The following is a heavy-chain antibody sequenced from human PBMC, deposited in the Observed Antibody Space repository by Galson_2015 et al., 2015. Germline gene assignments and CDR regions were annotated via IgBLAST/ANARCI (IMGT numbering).Heavy chain of an antibody. D-gene: IGHD2-15*01. V-gene: IGHV3-21*01. CDR2: ISSSSSYI. Sequence: SLRLSCAASGFTFSSYSMNWVRQAPGKGLEWVSSISSSSSYIYYADSVKGRFTISRDNAKNSLYLQMNSLRAEDTAVYYCARDRRGYCSGGSCYSGDYYYYMDVWGKGTTVTVSS. J-gene: IGHJ6*03. CDR3: ARDRRGYCSGGSCYSGDYYYYMDV. CDR1: GFTFSSYS.